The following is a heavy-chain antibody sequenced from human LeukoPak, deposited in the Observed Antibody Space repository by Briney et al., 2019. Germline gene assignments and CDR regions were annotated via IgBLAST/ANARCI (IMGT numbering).Heavy chain of an antibody. V-gene: IGHV1-8*01. D-gene: IGHD6-6*01. CDR1: GYTFTSYD. CDR3: ARSIADCRRFYYYYMDV. CDR2: MNPNSGNT. Sequence: ASVKVSCKASGYTFTSYDINWVRQATGQGLEWMGWMNPNSGNTGDAQKFQVRVTMTRNTSISTVYMELRSLRSEDADVYYCARSIADCRRFYYYYMDVWGKGTTVTVSS. J-gene: IGHJ6*03.